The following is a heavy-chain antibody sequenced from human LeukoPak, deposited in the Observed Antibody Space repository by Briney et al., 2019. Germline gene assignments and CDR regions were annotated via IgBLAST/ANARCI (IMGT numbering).Heavy chain of an antibody. J-gene: IGHJ4*02. Sequence: PGGSLSLSSSASGFTFSSYAMSWVRQAPGKGLEWVSGISGSGDSTYYADSVKGRFTISRDNSRNPLYLQMNSPRAEDTAVYYCAILPGYSSGWYEVNYWGQGTLVTVSS. CDR3: AILPGYSSGWYEVNY. CDR1: GFTFSSYA. CDR2: ISGSGDST. D-gene: IGHD6-13*01. V-gene: IGHV3-23*01.